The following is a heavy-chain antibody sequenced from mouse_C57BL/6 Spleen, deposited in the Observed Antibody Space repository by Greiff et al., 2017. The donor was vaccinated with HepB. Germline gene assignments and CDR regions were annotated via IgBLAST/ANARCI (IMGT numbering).Heavy chain of an antibody. J-gene: IGHJ4*01. CDR2: ISYDGSN. Sequence: EVKLQESGPGLVKPSQSLSLTCSVTGYSITSGYYWNWIRQFPGNKLEWMGYISYDGSNNYNPSLKNRISITRDTSKNQFFLKLNSVTTEDTATYYCARAGDYDYYAMDYWGQGTSVTVSS. CDR1: GYSITSGYY. V-gene: IGHV3-6*01. D-gene: IGHD2-4*01. CDR3: ARAGDYDYYAMDY.